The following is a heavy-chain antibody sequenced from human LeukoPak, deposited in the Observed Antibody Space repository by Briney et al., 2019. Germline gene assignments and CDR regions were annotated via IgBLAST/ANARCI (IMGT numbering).Heavy chain of an antibody. CDR1: GYTFPSYY. J-gene: IGHJ4*02. D-gene: IGHD1-26*01. CDR3: ARGSPLDASLDY. V-gene: IGHV1-46*01. Sequence: ASVTVSCKASGYTFPSYYMLWVRQAPAQGLEWMGIINPSGGSTSYAQKFQGRVTMTRDTSTSTVYMELSSERSEDTAVYYCARGSPLDASLDYWGQGSLVTVSS. CDR2: INPSGGST.